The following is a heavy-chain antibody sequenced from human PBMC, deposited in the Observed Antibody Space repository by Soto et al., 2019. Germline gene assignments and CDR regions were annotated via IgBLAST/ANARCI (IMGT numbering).Heavy chain of an antibody. CDR3: ARDGPNSGSYLFDP. J-gene: IGHJ5*02. CDR2: ISAYNGNT. D-gene: IGHD1-26*01. V-gene: IGHV1-18*01. Sequence: GASVKVSCKASGYTFTSYGSSWVRQAPGQGLEWMGWISAYNGNTNYAQKLQGRVTMTTDTSTSTAYMELRSLRSDDTAVYYCARDGPNSGSYLFDPWGQGTLVTVSS. CDR1: GYTFTSYG.